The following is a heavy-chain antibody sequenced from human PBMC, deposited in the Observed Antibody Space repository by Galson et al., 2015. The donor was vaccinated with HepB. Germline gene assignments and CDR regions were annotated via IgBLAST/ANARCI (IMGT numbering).Heavy chain of an antibody. CDR3: VRDGRISMIVVVTPFDY. CDR2: ISAYNGHT. V-gene: IGHV1-18*04. D-gene: IGHD3-22*01. J-gene: IGHJ4*02. Sequence: SVKVSCKASGYTSTTYGISWVRQAPGQGLEWMGWISAYNGHTNYAQKLQGRVTMTADTSTTTAYMELRSLRSDDTAVYYCVRDGRISMIVVVTPFDYWGQGTLVTVSS. CDR1: GYTSTTYG.